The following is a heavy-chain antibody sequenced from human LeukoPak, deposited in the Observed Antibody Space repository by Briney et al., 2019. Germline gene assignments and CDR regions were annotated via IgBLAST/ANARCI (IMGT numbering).Heavy chain of an antibody. CDR2: IIPILGIA. CDR1: GGTFSSYA. D-gene: IGHD6-13*01. V-gene: IGHV1-69*04. J-gene: IGHJ3*02. CDR3: ARAGSSWPDAFDI. Sequence: GASVKVSCKASGGTFSSYAISWVRQAPGQGLEWMGRIIPILGIANYAQKFQGRVTITADKSTSTAYMELSSLRSEDTAVYYCARAGSSWPDAFDIWGQGTMVTVSS.